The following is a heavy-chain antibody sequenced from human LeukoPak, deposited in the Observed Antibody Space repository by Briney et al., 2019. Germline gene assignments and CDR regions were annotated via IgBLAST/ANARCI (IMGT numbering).Heavy chain of an antibody. J-gene: IGHJ6*02. V-gene: IGHV3-7*04. CDR3: ARVWSGYYYYYYYGMDV. CDR1: GFTFSSYW. Sequence: PGGSLRLSCAASGFTFSSYWMSWVRQAPGKGLEWVANIKQDGSEKYYVDSVKGRFTISRDNAKNSLYLQMNSLRAEDTAVYYWARVWSGYYYYYYYGMDVWGQGTTVTVSS. CDR2: IKQDGSEK. D-gene: IGHD3-3*01.